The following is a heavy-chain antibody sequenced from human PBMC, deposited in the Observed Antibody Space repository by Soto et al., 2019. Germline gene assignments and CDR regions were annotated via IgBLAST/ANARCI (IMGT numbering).Heavy chain of an antibody. D-gene: IGHD5-12*01. CDR1: GYTFTGYY. CDR3: ARAPARGYSGYDQTYNWFDP. V-gene: IGHV1-2*04. CDR2: INPNSGGT. Sequence: EASVKVSCKASGYTFTGYYMHWVRQAPGQGLEWMGWINPNSGGTNYAQKFQGWVTMTRDTSISTAYMELSRLRSDDTAVYYCARAPARGYSGYDQTYNWFDPWGQGTLVTVS. J-gene: IGHJ5*02.